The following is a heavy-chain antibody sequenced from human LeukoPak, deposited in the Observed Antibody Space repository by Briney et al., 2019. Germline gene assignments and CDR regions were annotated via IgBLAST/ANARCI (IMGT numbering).Heavy chain of an antibody. CDR2: IFHRGGT. Sequence: PSETLSLTCTVSNDSISSGDYYWNWIRQPPGKGLEWIGYIFHRGGTSYNPSLKSRILFSVDSSQNQFSLKLNSVTAADTAVYYCVREILYCSGGSCYRGPFDNWGQGTLVTVSS. CDR3: VREILYCSGGSCYRGPFDN. CDR1: NDSISSGDYY. J-gene: IGHJ4*02. D-gene: IGHD2-15*01. V-gene: IGHV4-30-4*01.